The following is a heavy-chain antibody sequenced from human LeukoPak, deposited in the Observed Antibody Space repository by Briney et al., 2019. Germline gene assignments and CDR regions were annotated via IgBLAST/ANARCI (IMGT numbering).Heavy chain of an antibody. CDR2: IYSGDTT. CDR1: GFTFSSYA. CDR3: AKDLIFDY. Sequence: GRSLRLSCAASGFTFSSYAMHWVRQAPGKGLEWVSVIYSGDTTYYADSVKGRFTISRDNSKNTLYLQMNSLRAEDTAVYYCAKDLIFDYWGQGTLVTVSS. J-gene: IGHJ4*02. V-gene: IGHV3-NL1*01.